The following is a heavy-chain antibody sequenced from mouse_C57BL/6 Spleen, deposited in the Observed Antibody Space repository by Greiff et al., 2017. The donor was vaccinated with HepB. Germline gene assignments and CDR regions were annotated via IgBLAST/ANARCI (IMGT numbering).Heavy chain of an antibody. V-gene: IGHV5-4*01. J-gene: IGHJ2*01. CDR3: ARDGSYYFDY. CDR2: ISDGGSYT. Sequence: DVMLVESGGGLVKPGGTLKLTCAASGFTFSSYALSWVRQTPEKRLEWVATISDGGSYTYDPDNVKGRFTISRDNAKKNLYLQMSHLHSEDTAMYYCARDGSYYFDYWGHGTTLTVSS. CDR1: GFTFSSYA.